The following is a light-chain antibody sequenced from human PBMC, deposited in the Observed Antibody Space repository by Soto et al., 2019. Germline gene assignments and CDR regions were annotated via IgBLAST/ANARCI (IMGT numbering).Light chain of an antibody. CDR2: WAS. V-gene: IGKV4-1*01. J-gene: IGKJ2*02. CDR1: QSVLYSSNNKNY. Sequence: DIVITQYPDSLAVSLGERATINCKSSQSVLYSSNNKNYLAWYQQKPGQPPKLLIYWASTRESGVPDRFSGSGSGTDFTLTISSLQAEDVAVYYCQQYYSTPPWTFGQGTKLEIK. CDR3: QQYYSTPPWT.